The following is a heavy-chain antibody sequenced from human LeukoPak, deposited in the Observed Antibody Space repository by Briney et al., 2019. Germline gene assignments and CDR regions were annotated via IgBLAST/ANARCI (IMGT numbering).Heavy chain of an antibody. J-gene: IGHJ2*01. CDR1: GGTFSSYA. Sequence: ASVKVSCKASGGTFSSYAISWVRQAPGQGLEWTGRIIPIFGTANYAQKFQGRVTITTDESTSTAYMELSSLRSEDTAVYYCARSGNWYFDLWGRGTLVTVSS. CDR2: IIPIFGTA. D-gene: IGHD3-10*01. CDR3: ARSGNWYFDL. V-gene: IGHV1-69*05.